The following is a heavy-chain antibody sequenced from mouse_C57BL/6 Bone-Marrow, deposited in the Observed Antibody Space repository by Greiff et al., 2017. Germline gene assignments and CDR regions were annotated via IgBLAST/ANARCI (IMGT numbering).Heavy chain of an antibody. CDR1: GYTFTSYG. D-gene: IGHD2-1*01. Sequence: QVQLKESGAELARPGASVKLSCKASGYTFTSYGISWVKQRTGQGLEWIGEIYPRSGNTYYNEKFKGKAILTADKSSSTAYMELRSLTSEDSAVYFCAPIYYGAYWGQGTLVTVSA. CDR3: APIYYGAY. J-gene: IGHJ3*01. V-gene: IGHV1-81*01. CDR2: IYPRSGNT.